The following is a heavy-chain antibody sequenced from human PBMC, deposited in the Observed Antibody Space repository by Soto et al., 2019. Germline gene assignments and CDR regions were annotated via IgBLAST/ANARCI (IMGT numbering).Heavy chain of an antibody. CDR3: ARGGVSTRTFDY. CDR1: GYHFPFYL. J-gene: IGHJ4*02. V-gene: IGHV5-51*01. CDR2: IYPSDSDT. Sequence: GESLKISFTGSGYHFPFYLIAWVRQMPGKGLELMGIIYPSDSDTRYRPSFQGQVTISADKSISSAYLQWSSLRASDTAMYYCARGGVSTRTFDYWGQGTPVTVSS. D-gene: IGHD3-3*01.